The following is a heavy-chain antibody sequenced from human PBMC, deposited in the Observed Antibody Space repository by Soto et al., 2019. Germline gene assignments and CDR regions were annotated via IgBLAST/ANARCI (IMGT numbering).Heavy chain of an antibody. CDR1: RPTLTRGG. D-gene: IGHD6-13*01. Sequence: SVSGCLKASRPTLTRGGFHWVRQAPRKRLEWMGWINAANGDTKYSPKFQGRVTITRDTSASTAYMELSSLRSEDTAVYYCVRRHVSATGIDWFDPWGQGTMVTVS. V-gene: IGHV1-3*01. J-gene: IGHJ5*02. CDR3: VRRHVSATGIDWFDP. CDR2: INAANGDT.